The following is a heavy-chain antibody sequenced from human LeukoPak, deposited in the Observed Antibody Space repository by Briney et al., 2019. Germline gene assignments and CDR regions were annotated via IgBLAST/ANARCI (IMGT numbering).Heavy chain of an antibody. Sequence: GGSLRLSCAASGFTFSSYVMSWVRQAPGKGLEWVSALSGGGDSTYYVDSVKGRFTTSRDNSKNTLYLQMNSLRAKDTAVYYCAKGSSSGRPYYFDYWGQGALVTVSS. D-gene: IGHD6-19*01. V-gene: IGHV3-23*01. J-gene: IGHJ4*02. CDR3: AKGSSSGRPYYFDY. CDR1: GFTFSSYV. CDR2: LSGGGDST.